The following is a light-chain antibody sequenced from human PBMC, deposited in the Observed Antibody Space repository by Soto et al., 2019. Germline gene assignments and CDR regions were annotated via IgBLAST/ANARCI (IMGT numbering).Light chain of an antibody. CDR2: DAS. CDR3: LQRASWRS. V-gene: IGKV3D-11*01. J-gene: IGKJ2*01. Sequence: MLTQSPATLSLSPGDRAILSCRARQDVSISLGWYQQKPGQAPRLLIYDASNRATGIPDRFSGSGSGTDFTLTISSLEPEDFAVYYCLQRASWRSFGQGTKLEIK. CDR1: QDVSIS.